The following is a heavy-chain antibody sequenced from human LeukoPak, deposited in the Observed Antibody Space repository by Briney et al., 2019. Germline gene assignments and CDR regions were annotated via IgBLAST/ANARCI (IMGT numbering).Heavy chain of an antibody. Sequence: ASVKVSCKASGYTFTSYGISWVRQATGQGLEWMGWISAYNGNTNYAQKLQGRVTMTTDTSTSTAYMELRSLRSDDTAVYYCARDGSGSYYNVNYYGMDVWGKGTTVTVSS. D-gene: IGHD3-10*01. CDR1: GYTFTSYG. V-gene: IGHV1-18*04. J-gene: IGHJ6*04. CDR2: ISAYNGNT. CDR3: ARDGSGSYYNVNYYGMDV.